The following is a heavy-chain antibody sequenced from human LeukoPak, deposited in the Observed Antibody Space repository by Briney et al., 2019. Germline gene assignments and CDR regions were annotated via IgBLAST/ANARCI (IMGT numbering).Heavy chain of an antibody. D-gene: IGHD5-18*01. V-gene: IGHV3-23*01. CDR3: AKARRDSTWIQPNCDY. J-gene: IGHJ4*02. CDR2: ISGSGGHT. CDR1: GFTFSSNY. Sequence: GGSLRLSCAASGFTFSSNYMSWVRQAPGKGLEWVSAISGSGGHTYYADSVKGRFTISRDNSKNTLYLQMNSLRAEDTAKYYCAKARRDSTWIQPNCDYWGQGTLVTVSS.